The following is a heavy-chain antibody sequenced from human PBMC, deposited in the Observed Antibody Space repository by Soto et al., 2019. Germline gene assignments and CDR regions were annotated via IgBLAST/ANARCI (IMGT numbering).Heavy chain of an antibody. V-gene: IGHV4-30-4*01. J-gene: IGHJ4*02. Sequence: QVLVQESGPGLVKPSQTLTLSCTVSGGSVDSGTHYWNWIRQPPGKGLEGIGYIYYGESTYYNPSLKSRATISVDTSQSRFSLRLTSVTAADTAVYYCARDMGSAMTTRIFDHWGQGTLVTVSS. CDR2: IYYGEST. D-gene: IGHD4-17*01. CDR3: ARDMGSAMTTRIFDH. CDR1: GGSVDSGTHY.